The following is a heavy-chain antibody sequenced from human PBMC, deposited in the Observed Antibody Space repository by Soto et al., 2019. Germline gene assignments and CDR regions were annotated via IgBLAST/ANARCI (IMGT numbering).Heavy chain of an antibody. CDR1: GFTFSSYG. CDR2: ISYDGSNK. CDR3: VTAVRTRLDN. D-gene: IGHD3-10*01. J-gene: IGHJ4*02. Sequence: GGSLRLSCAASGFTFSSYGMHWVRQAPGKGLEWVAVISYDGSNKYYADSVKGRFTISRDNSKNTLYLQMHSLRAEDTAVYYCVTAVRTRLDNWGPGTLVTVS. V-gene: IGHV3-30*03.